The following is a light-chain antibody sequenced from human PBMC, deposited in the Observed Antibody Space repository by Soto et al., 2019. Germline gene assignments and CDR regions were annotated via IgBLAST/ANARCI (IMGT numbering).Light chain of an antibody. CDR1: SSDVGGYNY. CDR2: DVS. Sequence: ALTQPASVSGSPGQSITISCTGTSSDVGGYNYVSWYQHHPGKAPKLIIFDVSNRPSGVSNPFSGSKSGNTASLTISGLQPEDEADYYCSSYTTSNTRQIVFGTGTKVTV. CDR3: SSYTTSNTRQIV. J-gene: IGLJ1*01. V-gene: IGLV2-14*03.